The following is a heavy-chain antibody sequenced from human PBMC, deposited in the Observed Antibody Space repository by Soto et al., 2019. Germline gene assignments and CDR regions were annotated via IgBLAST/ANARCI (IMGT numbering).Heavy chain of an antibody. CDR2: ISGSGGST. J-gene: IGHJ4*02. D-gene: IGHD3-16*02. CDR1: GFTFSSYA. V-gene: IGHV3-23*01. Sequence: GGSLRLSCAASGFTFSSYAMSWVRQAPGKGLEWVSAISGSGGSTYYADSVKGRFTISRDNSKNTLYLQMNSLRAEDTAVYYCAKDRAITFGGVIVIGPGDYWPQGTLDTVSS. CDR3: AKDRAITFGGVIVIGPGDY.